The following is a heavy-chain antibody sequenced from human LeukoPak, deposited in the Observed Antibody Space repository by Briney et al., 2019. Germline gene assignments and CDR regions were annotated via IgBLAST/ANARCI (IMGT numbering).Heavy chain of an antibody. V-gene: IGHV3-48*01. D-gene: IGHD6-19*01. J-gene: IGHJ4*02. CDR2: ISRTI. Sequence: PGGSLRLSCAASGFTFSSYSMNWVRQAPGKGLEWVSYISRTIYYADSVKGRFTISRDNAKNSLYLQMNSLRAEDTAVYYCAKDLGAAVAGIDYWGQGTLVTVSS. CDR1: GFTFSSYS. CDR3: AKDLGAAVAGIDY.